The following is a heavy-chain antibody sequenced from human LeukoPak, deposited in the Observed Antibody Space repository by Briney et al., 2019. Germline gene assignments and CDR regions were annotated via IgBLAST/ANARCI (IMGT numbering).Heavy chain of an antibody. CDR3: ARDQGDGFTM. D-gene: IGHD5-24*01. CDR1: GGSISSYY. CDR2: IYYSGST. Sequence: SETLSLTCTVSGGSISSYYWNWIRQPAGKGLEWIGSIYYSGSTNYNPSLKSRVTISVDTSKNQFSLKLSSVTAADTAVYYCARDQGDGFTMWGEGTLVTVSS. J-gene: IGHJ4*02. V-gene: IGHV4-59*01.